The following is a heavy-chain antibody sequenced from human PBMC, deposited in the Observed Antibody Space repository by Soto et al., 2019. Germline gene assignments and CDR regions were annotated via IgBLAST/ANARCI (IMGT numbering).Heavy chain of an antibody. J-gene: IGHJ4*02. CDR3: AQEMTPVTWFDY. V-gene: IGHV3-23*01. CDR2: LVGSGTTT. Sequence: EVQLLESGGGLIQPGGSLRLSCAASGFTFSNYVMSWVRQAPGKALEWVSALVGSGTTTYYTDSVRGRFTISRDNFKNTLYLQMSNLRAEDTALYYCAQEMTPVTWFDYWGQGTLVTVSS. D-gene: IGHD4-17*01. CDR1: GFTFSNYV.